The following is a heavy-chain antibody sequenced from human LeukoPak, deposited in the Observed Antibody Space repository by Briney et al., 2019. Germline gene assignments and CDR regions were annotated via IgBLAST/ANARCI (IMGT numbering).Heavy chain of an antibody. CDR2: IWYDGSDK. CDR3: ARDKLAARPRAYYYYYMDV. J-gene: IGHJ6*03. Sequence: KPGGSLRLSCAASGFTFSSYGMHWVRQAPGKGLEWVAVIWYDGSDKYYADSVKGRFTISRDNSKNTLYLQMNSLRAEDTAVYYCARDKLAARPRAYYYYYMDVWGKGTTVTVSS. CDR1: GFTFSSYG. V-gene: IGHV3-33*01. D-gene: IGHD6-6*01.